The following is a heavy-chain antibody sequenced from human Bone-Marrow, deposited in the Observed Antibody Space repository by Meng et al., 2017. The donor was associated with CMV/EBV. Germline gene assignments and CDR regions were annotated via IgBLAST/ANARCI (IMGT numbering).Heavy chain of an antibody. CDR3: AKIAAASRDY. J-gene: IGHJ4*02. D-gene: IGHD6-13*01. Sequence: GGSLRLSCAASGFTFSSYSMNWVRQAPGKGLEWVSYISSSSSTIYYADSVKGRFTISRDNSKNTLYLQMNSLRAEDTAVYYCAKIAAASRDYWGQGTLVTVSS. CDR2: ISSSSSTI. CDR1: GFTFSSYS. V-gene: IGHV3-48*01.